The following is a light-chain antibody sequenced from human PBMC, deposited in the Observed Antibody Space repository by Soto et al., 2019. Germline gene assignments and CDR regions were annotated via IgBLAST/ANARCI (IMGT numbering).Light chain of an antibody. Sequence: QAVLTHPPSVSGASGLAASISCTGTSTNIGAGHGVHWYQQRPGTAPKLLIVGNTIRPSGVPDRFSASTSGTSATLTITGLQAGDEGDYCCQSYDRTLSARYLFGTGTKGTVL. CDR2: GNT. CDR1: STNIGAGHG. J-gene: IGLJ1*01. CDR3: QSYDRTLSARYL. V-gene: IGLV1-40*01.